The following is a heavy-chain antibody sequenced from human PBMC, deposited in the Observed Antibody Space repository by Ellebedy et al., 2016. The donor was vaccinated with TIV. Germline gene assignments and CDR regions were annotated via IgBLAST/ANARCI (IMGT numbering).Heavy chain of an antibody. J-gene: IGHJ4*02. V-gene: IGHV4-59*12. CDR1: GGSISSYD. CDR2: VYYSGST. Sequence: MPSETLSLTCTVSGGSISSYDWSWSRQRPGKGLGWIGHVYYSGSTTYNPTLKSGVTISVDTSKNQFSLKLSSVTAADTAVYDCARGRGWATYWGQGTLVTVSS. CDR3: ARGRGWATY. D-gene: IGHD3-10*01.